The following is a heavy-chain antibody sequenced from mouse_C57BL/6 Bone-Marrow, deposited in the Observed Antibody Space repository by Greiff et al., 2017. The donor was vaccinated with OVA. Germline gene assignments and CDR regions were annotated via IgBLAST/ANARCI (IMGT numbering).Heavy chain of an antibody. D-gene: IGHD2-3*01. CDR3: TRGWVYDGYYGYFDY. CDR1: GFTFSDAW. CDR2: IRNKANNHAN. Sequence: EVQWVESGGGLVQPGGSMKLSCAASGFTFSDAWMDWVRQSPEKGLEWVAEIRNKANNHANYYAESVKGRFTISRDDSKSSVYLKRNRLRAADTGIYYCTRGWVYDGYYGYFDYWGQGTTLTVSS. J-gene: IGHJ2*01. V-gene: IGHV6-6*01.